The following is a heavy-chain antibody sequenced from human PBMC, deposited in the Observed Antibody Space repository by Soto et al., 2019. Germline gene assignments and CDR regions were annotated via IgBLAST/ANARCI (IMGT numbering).Heavy chain of an antibody. J-gene: IGHJ3*02. V-gene: IGHV1-69*06. Sequence: ASVKVSCKASGGTFSSYAISWARQAPGQGLEWMGGIIPIFGTANYAQKFQGRVTITADKSTSTAYMELSSLRSEDTAVYYCAREEDYLYFNYSGFDAFDIWGQGTMVTVSS. CDR1: GGTFSSYA. D-gene: IGHD4-4*01. CDR2: IIPIFGTA. CDR3: AREEDYLYFNYSGFDAFDI.